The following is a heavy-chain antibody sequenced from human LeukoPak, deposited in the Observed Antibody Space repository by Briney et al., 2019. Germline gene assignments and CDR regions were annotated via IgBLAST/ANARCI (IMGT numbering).Heavy chain of an antibody. CDR2: TKTGGREK. J-gene: IGHJ4*02. CDR1: AFTFSGYW. CDR3: ARDRIKRWSHDY. Sequence: PAGYLRLSCAAYAFTFSGYWMRWDRPAQGKVREWGANTKTGGREKYHVDSVKGRFTIYTDNAKNSLYLQRNRLKATDTSLYYCARDRIKRWSHDYECQGTVVIV. V-gene: IGHV3-7*04. D-gene: IGHD5-18*01.